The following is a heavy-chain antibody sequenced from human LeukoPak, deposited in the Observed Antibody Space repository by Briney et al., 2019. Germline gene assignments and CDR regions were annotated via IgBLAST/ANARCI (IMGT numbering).Heavy chain of an antibody. CDR2: ISYDGSNK. CDR3: ARGSDY. CDR1: GFTFSSYG. J-gene: IGHJ4*02. V-gene: IGHV3-30*03. Sequence: GGSLRLSCAASGFTFSSYGMSWVRQAPGKGLEWVAVISYDGSNKYYADSVKGRFTISRDNSKNTLYPQMNSLRAEDTAVYYCARGSDYWGQGTLVTVSS.